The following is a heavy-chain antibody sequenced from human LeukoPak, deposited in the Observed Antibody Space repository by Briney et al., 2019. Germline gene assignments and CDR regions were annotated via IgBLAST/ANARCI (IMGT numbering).Heavy chain of an antibody. V-gene: IGHV1-2*02. CDR2: INPNSGGT. J-gene: IGHJ5*02. Sequence: ASVKVSCKASGYTFTGYYMHWVRQAPGQGLEWMGWINPNSGGTNYAQKFQGRVTMTRDTSISTAYMELSRLRSDDTAVYYCARGAYDFWSGSLGWFYPWGQGTLVTVSS. D-gene: IGHD3-3*01. CDR3: ARGAYDFWSGSLGWFYP. CDR1: GYTFTGYY.